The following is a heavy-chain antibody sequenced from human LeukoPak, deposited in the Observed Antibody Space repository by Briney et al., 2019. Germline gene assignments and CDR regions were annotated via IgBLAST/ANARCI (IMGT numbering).Heavy chain of an antibody. V-gene: IGHV3-21*01. CDR1: GFTFSSYS. J-gene: IGHJ6*02. Sequence: GGSLRLSCAASGFTFSSYSMNWVRQAPGKGLEWVSSISSSSSYIYYADSVKGRFTISRDNAKNSLYLQMNSLRAEDTVVYYCARFRHIDGMDVWGQGTTVTVSS. CDR2: ISSSSSYI. CDR3: ARFRHIDGMDV. D-gene: IGHD2-21*01.